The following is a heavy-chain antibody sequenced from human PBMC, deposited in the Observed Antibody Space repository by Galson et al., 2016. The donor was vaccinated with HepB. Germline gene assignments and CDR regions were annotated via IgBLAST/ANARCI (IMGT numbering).Heavy chain of an antibody. D-gene: IGHD1-1*01. CDR1: GYTFTSYY. CDR3: ARDGVNGGGDY. V-gene: IGHV1-46*03. Sequence: SVKVSCKASGYTFTSYYMHWVRQAPGQGLEWMGIINPTGGSTTSAQKFQGRVTMTRDPSTSPVYMELSSRRSEDTAVYYCARDGVNGGGDYWGQGTLVTVSS. CDR2: INPTGGST. J-gene: IGHJ4*02.